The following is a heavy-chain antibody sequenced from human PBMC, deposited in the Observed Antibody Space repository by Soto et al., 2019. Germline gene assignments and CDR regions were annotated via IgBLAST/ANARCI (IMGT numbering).Heavy chain of an antibody. CDR3: ARADYDFHPFDY. CDR1: GYTFTSFD. V-gene: IGHV1-8*01. D-gene: IGHD3-22*01. J-gene: IGHJ4*02. CDR2: MNPNSGNT. Sequence: GASVKVSCKASGYTFTSFDINWVRQTSGQGFEWMGWMNPNSGNTGYAQKFRGRVTMTRDTSISTAYMELSSLRFEDTAVYYCARADYDFHPFDYWGQGTLVTVSS.